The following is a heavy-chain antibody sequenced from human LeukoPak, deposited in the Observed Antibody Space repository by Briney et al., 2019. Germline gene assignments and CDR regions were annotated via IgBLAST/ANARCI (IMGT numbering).Heavy chain of an antibody. CDR2: MNPNSGNT. CDR3: ARGIVSPYYYYYGMDV. D-gene: IGHD3-16*02. J-gene: IGHJ6*02. V-gene: IGHV1-8*01. Sequence: ASVKVSCKASGYTFTSYGINWVRQATGQGLEWMGWMNPNSGNTGYAQKFQGRVTMTRNTSISTAYMELSSLRSEDTAVYYCARGIVSPYYYYYGMDVWGQGTTVTVSS. CDR1: GYTFTSYG.